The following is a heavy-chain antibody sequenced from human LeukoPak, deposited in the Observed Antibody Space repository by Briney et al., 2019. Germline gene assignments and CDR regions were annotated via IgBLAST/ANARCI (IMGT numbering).Heavy chain of an antibody. Sequence: SGGSLRLSCAASGFIFNSYGMHWVRQAPGKGLEWVAVISYDGSNKYYADSVKGRFTISRDNSKNTLYLQMNSLRAEDTTVYYCAKVVGAKKMGDAFDIWGQGTMVTVSS. J-gene: IGHJ3*02. V-gene: IGHV3-30*18. CDR3: AKVVGAKKMGDAFDI. CDR1: GFIFNSYG. CDR2: ISYDGSNK. D-gene: IGHD4/OR15-4a*01.